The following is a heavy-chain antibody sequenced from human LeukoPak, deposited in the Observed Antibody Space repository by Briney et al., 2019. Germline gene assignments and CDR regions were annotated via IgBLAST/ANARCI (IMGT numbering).Heavy chain of an antibody. Sequence: RGSLRLSCAASGFTFSSYAMSWVRQAPGKGLEWVSAISGSGGSTYYADSVKGRFTISRDNSKNTLHLQMNSLRAEDTAVYYCAKDGFASSGYYFDYWGQGTLVSVSS. J-gene: IGHJ4*02. CDR1: GFTFSSYA. D-gene: IGHD3-22*01. CDR2: ISGSGGST. CDR3: AKDGFASSGYYFDY. V-gene: IGHV3-23*01.